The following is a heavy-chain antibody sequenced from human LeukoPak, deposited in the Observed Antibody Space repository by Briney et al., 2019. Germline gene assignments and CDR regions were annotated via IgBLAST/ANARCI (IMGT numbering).Heavy chain of an antibody. CDR3: ARGVAPNDYDSSGYRLGNWFDP. J-gene: IGHJ5*02. D-gene: IGHD3-22*01. V-gene: IGHV4-34*01. Sequence: SETLSLTCAVYGGSFSGYYWSWIRQPPGKGLEWIGEINHSGSTNYNPSLKSRVTISVDTSKNQISLKLSSVTAADTAVYYCARGVAPNDYDSSGYRLGNWFDPWGQGTLVTVSS. CDR2: INHSGST. CDR1: GGSFSGYY.